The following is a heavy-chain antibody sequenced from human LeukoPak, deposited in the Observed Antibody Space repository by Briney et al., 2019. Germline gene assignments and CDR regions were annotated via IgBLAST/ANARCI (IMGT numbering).Heavy chain of an antibody. V-gene: IGHV3-7*01. J-gene: IGHJ4*02. CDR2: IKQDGSEK. Sequence: GGSLRLSCAASGFTFISYWMSWVRQAPGKGREWVANIKQDGSEKYYVDSVKGRFTISRDNAKNSLYLQMNSLRAEDTAVYYCARTDDYVWGSYPYWGQGTLVPVSS. CDR3: ARTDDYVWGSYPY. CDR1: GFTFISYW. D-gene: IGHD3-16*02.